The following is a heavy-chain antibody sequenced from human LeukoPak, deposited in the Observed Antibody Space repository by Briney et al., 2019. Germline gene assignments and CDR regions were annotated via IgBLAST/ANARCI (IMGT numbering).Heavy chain of an antibody. CDR3: AKDSSDYYFDY. J-gene: IGHJ4*02. CDR1: GFTFSTYS. Sequence: GGSLRLSCAASGFTFSTYSMNWVRQAPGKGLEWVSYIDTGTSTIYYADSVKGRFTISKDNAKNSLYLQMNSLRPDDTAVYYCAKDSSDYYFDYWGQGTLVTVSS. CDR2: IDTGTSTI. V-gene: IGHV3-48*01. D-gene: IGHD3-22*01.